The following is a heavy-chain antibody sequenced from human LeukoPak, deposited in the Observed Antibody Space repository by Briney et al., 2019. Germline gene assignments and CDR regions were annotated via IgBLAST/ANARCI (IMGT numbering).Heavy chain of an antibody. CDR3: VKDLSYESSGSYFDS. J-gene: IGHJ4*02. Sequence: GGSLRLSCAASGFTFEEYTMHWVRQAPGKTLEWVALISWDGTTYYTDSVKGRFTISRDNSKDSLYLQIDTLRSEDAAFYYCVKDLSYESSGSYFDSWGQGTLVTVS. CDR2: ISWDGTT. V-gene: IGHV3-43*01. D-gene: IGHD3-22*01. CDR1: GFTFEEYT.